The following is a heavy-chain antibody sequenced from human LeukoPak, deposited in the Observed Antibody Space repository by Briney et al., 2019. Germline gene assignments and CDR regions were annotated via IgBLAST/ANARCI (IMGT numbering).Heavy chain of an antibody. Sequence: GGSLRLSCAASGFTFSSYSMNWVRQAPGKGLEWVSYISSRSSTIYYADSVKGRFTISRDNAKNSLYLQMNSLRAEDTAVYYCAREPSAGTFDYWGQGTLVAVSS. CDR3: AREPSAGTFDY. CDR2: ISSRSSTI. CDR1: GFTFSSYS. J-gene: IGHJ4*02. V-gene: IGHV3-48*01. D-gene: IGHD6-13*01.